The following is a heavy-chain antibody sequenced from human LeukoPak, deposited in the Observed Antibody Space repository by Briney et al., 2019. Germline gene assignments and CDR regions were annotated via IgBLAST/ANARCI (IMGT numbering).Heavy chain of an antibody. J-gene: IGHJ5*01. D-gene: IGHD6-19*01. CDR1: GFTFSSSP. Sequence: PGGSLRLSCAASGFTFSSSPMHWVRQAPDKGLEWVAIISKDGSNQYYADSVKGRFTISRDNSKNMLYLQMNSLRAEDTALYYCARPSSGWYVGYSRGQGTLVTVSS. CDR3: ARPSSGWYVGYS. CDR2: ISKDGSNQ. V-gene: IGHV3-30-3*01.